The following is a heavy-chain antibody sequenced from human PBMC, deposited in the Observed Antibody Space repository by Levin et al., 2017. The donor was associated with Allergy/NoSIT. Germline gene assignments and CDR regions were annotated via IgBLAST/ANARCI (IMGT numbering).Heavy chain of an antibody. Sequence: PGGSLRLSCAASGFTFSSYAMHWVRQAPGKGLEWVAVISYDGSNKYYADSVKGRFTISRDNSKNTLYLQMNSLRAEDTAVYYCARGGPYCSGGSCYSDVFDYWGQGTLVTVSS. CDR3: ARGGPYCSGGSCYSDVFDY. CDR1: GFTFSSYA. J-gene: IGHJ4*02. CDR2: ISYDGSNK. D-gene: IGHD2-15*01. V-gene: IGHV3-30-3*01.